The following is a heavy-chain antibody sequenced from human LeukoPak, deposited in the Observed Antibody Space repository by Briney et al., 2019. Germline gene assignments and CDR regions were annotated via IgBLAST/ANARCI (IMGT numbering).Heavy chain of an antibody. CDR3: AGGGGSSEHAGAFDI. CDR2: IYYTGSA. Sequence: SETLSLTRTVSGGSINNYYWSWIRQPPGKGLELIAYIYYTGSADYNPSLKSRVTISLDTPKNQFSLRLSSVAAADTAVYYCAGGGGSSEHAGAFDIWGQGTLVTVSS. CDR1: GGSINNYY. D-gene: IGHD1-26*01. V-gene: IGHV4-59*01. J-gene: IGHJ3*02.